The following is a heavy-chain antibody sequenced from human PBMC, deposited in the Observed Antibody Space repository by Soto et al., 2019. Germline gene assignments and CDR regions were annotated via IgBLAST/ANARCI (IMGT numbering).Heavy chain of an antibody. J-gene: IGHJ4*02. Sequence: QLQLQESGPGLVKPSETLSLTCSVSDDSINSDKYYWGWIRQPPGKGLEWIGSIYYRGNAYYNPSLQTRVTMSLDKSRSQFPLKLNSVTAADSAVYFCARLEGLATISYYFDFWGPGALVTVSS. D-gene: IGHD3-9*01. V-gene: IGHV4-39*01. CDR1: DDSINSDKYY. CDR3: ARLEGLATISYYFDF. CDR2: IYYRGNA.